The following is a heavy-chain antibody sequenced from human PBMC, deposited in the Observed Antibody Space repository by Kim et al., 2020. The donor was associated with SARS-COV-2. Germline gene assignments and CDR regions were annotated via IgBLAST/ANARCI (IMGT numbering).Heavy chain of an antibody. J-gene: IGHJ4*02. D-gene: IGHD4-4*01. V-gene: IGHV3-48*02. Sequence: YYADSVKGRVTISRDNAKNSLYLQMNSLRDEDTAVYYCASGFGYSNYRDYWGQGTLVTVSS. CDR3: ASGFGYSNYRDY.